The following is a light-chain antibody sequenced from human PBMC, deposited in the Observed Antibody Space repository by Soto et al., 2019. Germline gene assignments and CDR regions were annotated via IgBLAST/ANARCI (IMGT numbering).Light chain of an antibody. Sequence: QSVLTQSPSASGTLGQRVTISCSGSSSNIGTTTVNWYQQLPGTAPKLLIYSYNQRPSGVPDRFSGSKSGTSASLAISGLQSEDEADYYCAEWDDSLNGVLFGGGTKLTVL. J-gene: IGLJ2*01. CDR1: SSNIGTTT. CDR3: AEWDDSLNGVL. CDR2: SYN. V-gene: IGLV1-44*01.